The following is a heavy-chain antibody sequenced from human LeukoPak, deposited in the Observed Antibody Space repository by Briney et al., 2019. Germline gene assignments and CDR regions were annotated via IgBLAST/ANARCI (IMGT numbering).Heavy chain of an antibody. Sequence: GGSLRLSCEASGFTFSSYAMSWVRQAPGKGLEWVSAISGSGGSTYYADSVKGRFTISRDNSKNTLYLQMNSLRAEDTAVYYCAKDRTYRGAFDIWGQGTMVTVSS. V-gene: IGHV3-23*01. CDR2: ISGSGGST. CDR3: AKDRTYRGAFDI. CDR1: GFTFSSYA. D-gene: IGHD1-26*01. J-gene: IGHJ3*02.